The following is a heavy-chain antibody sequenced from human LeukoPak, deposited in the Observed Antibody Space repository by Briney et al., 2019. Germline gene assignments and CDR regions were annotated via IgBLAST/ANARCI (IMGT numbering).Heavy chain of an antibody. D-gene: IGHD6-19*01. CDR3: AREGPGLAVAGSVFFDY. J-gene: IGHJ4*02. V-gene: IGHV4-59*01. Sequence: SETLSLTCTVSGGSISSYYWSWIRQPPGKGLEWIGYIYYSGSTNYNPSLKSRVTISVDTSKNQFSLKLSSVTAAGTAVYYCAREGPGLAVAGSVFFDYWGQGTLVTVSS. CDR2: IYYSGST. CDR1: GGSISSYY.